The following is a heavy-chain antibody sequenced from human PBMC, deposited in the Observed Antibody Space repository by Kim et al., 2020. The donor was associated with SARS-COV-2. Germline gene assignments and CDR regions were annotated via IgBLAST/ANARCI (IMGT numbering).Heavy chain of an antibody. V-gene: IGHV4-39*01. CDR3: ARPVSAIGRYYYDSSGYFPPYYFDY. Sequence: SETLSLTCTVSGGSISSSSYYWGWIRQPPGKGLEWIGSIYYSGSTYYNPSLKSRVTISVDTSKNQFSLKLSSVTAADTAVYYCARPVSAIGRYYYDSSGYFPPYYFDYWGQGTLVTVSS. CDR2: IYYSGST. CDR1: GGSISSSSYY. D-gene: IGHD3-22*01. J-gene: IGHJ4*02.